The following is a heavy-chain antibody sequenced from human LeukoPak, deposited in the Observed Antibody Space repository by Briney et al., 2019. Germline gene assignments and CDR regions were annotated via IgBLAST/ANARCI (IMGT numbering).Heavy chain of an antibody. J-gene: IGHJ4*02. CDR1: GFTFSSYG. D-gene: IGHD6-19*01. V-gene: IGHV3-30*03. CDR3: ATTLSLGSGWYQFGDY. Sequence: GGSLRLSCAASGFTFSSYGMHWVRQAPGKGLEWVAVISYDGSNKYYADSVKGRFTISRDNSKNTLYLQMNSLRAEDTAVYYCATTLSLGSGWYQFGDYWGQGTLVTVSS. CDR2: ISYDGSNK.